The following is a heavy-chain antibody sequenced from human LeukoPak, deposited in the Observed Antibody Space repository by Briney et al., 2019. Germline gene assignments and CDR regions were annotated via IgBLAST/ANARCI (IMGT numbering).Heavy chain of an antibody. CDR3: VRDKLGAAPGLGY. V-gene: IGHV4-39*07. Sequence: PSETLSLTCTVSGGSISSSSYYWGWIRQPPGKGLEWIGSIYYSGSTYYNPSLKSRVTISVDTSKNQFSLKLSSVTAADTAVYYCVRDKLGAAPGLGYWGQGTLVTVSS. J-gene: IGHJ4*02. CDR2: IYYSGST. CDR1: GGSISSSSYY. D-gene: IGHD1-26*01.